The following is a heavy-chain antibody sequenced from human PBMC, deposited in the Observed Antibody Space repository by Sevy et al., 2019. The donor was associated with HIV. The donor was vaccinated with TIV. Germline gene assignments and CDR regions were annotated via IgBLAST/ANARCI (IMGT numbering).Heavy chain of an antibody. CDR2: IYYSGST. J-gene: IGHJ5*02. Sequence: SETLSLTCTVSGGSISSYYWSWIRQPPGKGLEWIGYIYYSGSTNYDPSLKSRVTISVDPSKNQCALKLSSVPAADTAVYYCARDQGRDWSGGSCCTRGWFDPWGQGTLVTVSS. V-gene: IGHV4-59*01. D-gene: IGHD2-15*01. CDR1: GGSISSYY. CDR3: ARDQGRDWSGGSCCTRGWFDP.